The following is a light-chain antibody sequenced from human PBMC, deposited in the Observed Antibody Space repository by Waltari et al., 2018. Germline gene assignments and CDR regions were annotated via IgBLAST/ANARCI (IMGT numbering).Light chain of an antibody. J-gene: IGKJ1*01. Sequence: EIVLTQSPGTLSLSPGERATLSCRASQSASSNNLAWYQQKPGQAPRPLIYGASSRATGIPDRFSGSGSGTDFTLTISRLEPEDFVVYYCQQYGSSPLTFGQGTKVEIK. CDR2: GAS. V-gene: IGKV3-20*01. CDR3: QQYGSSPLT. CDR1: QSASSNN.